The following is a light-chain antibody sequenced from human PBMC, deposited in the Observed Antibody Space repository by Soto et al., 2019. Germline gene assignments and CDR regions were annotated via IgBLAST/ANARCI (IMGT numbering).Light chain of an antibody. J-gene: IGKJ1*01. CDR2: GAS. CDR3: QQCGRSPPT. Sequence: EIVLTHSQGSLSLSPCETTTLSFSASQSVSNNYLVWYQQKPGQAPRLLMSGASSRAPGIPDRFSGRGSGTDFTLTISRLEPEDFAVYYCQQCGRSPPTFGQGTKVDIK. CDR1: QSVSNNY. V-gene: IGKV3-20*01.